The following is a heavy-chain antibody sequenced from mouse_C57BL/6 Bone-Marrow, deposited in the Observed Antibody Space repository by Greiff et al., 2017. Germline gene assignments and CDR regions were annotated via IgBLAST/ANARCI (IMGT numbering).Heavy chain of an antibody. V-gene: IGHV1-81*01. CDR3: ARPLYGYAMDY. J-gene: IGHJ4*01. Sequence: QVQLKESGAELARPGASVKLSCKASGYTFTSYGISWVKQRTGQGLEWIGEIYPRSGNTYYNEKFKGKATLTADKSSSTAYMELRSLTSEDSAVYFCARPLYGYAMDYWGQGTSVTVSS. D-gene: IGHD1-1*01. CDR1: GYTFTSYG. CDR2: IYPRSGNT.